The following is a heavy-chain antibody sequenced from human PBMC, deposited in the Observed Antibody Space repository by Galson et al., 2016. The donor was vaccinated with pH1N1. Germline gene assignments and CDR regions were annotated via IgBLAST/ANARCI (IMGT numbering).Heavy chain of an antibody. Sequence: SLRLSCAASGFSFSSYWMHWVRQAPGKGLEWVAVISYDGSNKYYADSVKGRFTISRDNSKNTMYLQMNSLRAEDTAVYYCAISYDDFMDVWGQGTTVTVSS. CDR3: AISYDDFMDV. V-gene: IGHV3-30*03. J-gene: IGHJ6*02. CDR1: GFSFSSYW. CDR2: ISYDGSNK. D-gene: IGHD3-16*01.